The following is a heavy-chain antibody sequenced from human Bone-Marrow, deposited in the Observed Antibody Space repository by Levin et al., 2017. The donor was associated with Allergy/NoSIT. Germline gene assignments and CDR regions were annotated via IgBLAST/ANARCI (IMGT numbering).Heavy chain of an antibody. D-gene: IGHD3-22*01. J-gene: IGHJ4*02. CDR2: IHSDGTNT. Sequence: PGGSLRLSCAASGFTSTFTFSDSWMHWVRQAPGKGLVWVSHIHSDGTNTTYADSVKGRFTISRDNAKNTLFLQMSSLRAEDTAVYYCATGVIRGQGTLVTVSS. V-gene: IGHV3-74*01. CDR1: GFTSTFTFSDSW. CDR3: ATGVI.